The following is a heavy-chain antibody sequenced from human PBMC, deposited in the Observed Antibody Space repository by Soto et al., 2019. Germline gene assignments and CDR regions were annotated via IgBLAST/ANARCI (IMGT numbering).Heavy chain of an antibody. D-gene: IGHD3-10*01. J-gene: IGHJ5*02. CDR1: GFTFSDYY. Sequence: VHLLESGGGLVKSGGSLRLSCAASGFTFSDYYMSWIRQAPGKGLEWISYISSSGATIYYADSVKGRFTTSRDNANNSLFLEMNSLRAEDTAVYYCVRVGYAYGNDPWGQGTLVAVSS. CDR3: VRVGYAYGNDP. CDR2: ISSSGATI. V-gene: IGHV3-11*01.